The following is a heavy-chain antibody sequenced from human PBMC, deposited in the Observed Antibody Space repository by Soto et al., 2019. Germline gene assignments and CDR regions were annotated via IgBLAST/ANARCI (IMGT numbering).Heavy chain of an antibody. J-gene: IGHJ4*02. CDR3: TTGRDDLLY. CDR2: IKSKTDGGTT. V-gene: IGHV3-15*07. D-gene: IGHD1-26*01. CDR1: GFTFDKVW. Sequence: EVQLVESGGGLLKPGGSLRLSCAVSGFTFDKVWMNWVRQAPGNGLEGVGRIKSKTDGGTTDYAAPVKGRFTISRDDSKNMLYLQMNSLKTEDTGMYFCTTGRDDLLYCGQGTLVTVSS.